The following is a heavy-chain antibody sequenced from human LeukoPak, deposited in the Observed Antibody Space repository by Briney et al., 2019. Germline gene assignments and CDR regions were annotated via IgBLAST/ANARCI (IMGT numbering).Heavy chain of an antibody. Sequence: ASVKVSCKASGYTFTAYYIHWVRQAPGQGLEWMAWINPNSGDTNYAQKFLGRVTVTSDTSISTAYMELSRLTSDDTAAYYCARDLTRLDVDDYWGQGTLVTVSS. CDR3: ARDLTRLDVDDY. CDR1: GYTFTAYY. J-gene: IGHJ4*02. D-gene: IGHD4-11*01. V-gene: IGHV1-2*02. CDR2: INPNSGDT.